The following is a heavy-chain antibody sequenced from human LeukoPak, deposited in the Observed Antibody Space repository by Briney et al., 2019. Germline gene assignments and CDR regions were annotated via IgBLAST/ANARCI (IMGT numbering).Heavy chain of an antibody. Sequence: GGSLRLSCAASGFTVSSNYMSWVRQAPGKGLEWVSVIYSGGSTYYADSVKGRFTISRDNSMNTLYLQMNSLRAEDTAVHYCPRTYGSGRYGMDVWGQGTTVTVSS. V-gene: IGHV3-66*01. J-gene: IGHJ6*02. CDR2: IYSGGST. CDR3: PRTYGSGRYGMDV. CDR1: GFTVSSNY. D-gene: IGHD3-10*01.